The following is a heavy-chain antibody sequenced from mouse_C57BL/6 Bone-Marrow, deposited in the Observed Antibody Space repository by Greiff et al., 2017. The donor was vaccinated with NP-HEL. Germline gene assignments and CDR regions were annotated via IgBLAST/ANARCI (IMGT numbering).Heavy chain of an antibody. CDR2: IVPGSGST. CDR1: GYTFTGYW. J-gene: IGHJ2*01. D-gene: IGHD1-1*01. V-gene: IGHV1-9*01. CDR3: ARSDYYGSKNYFDY. Sequence: QVQLQQPGAELMKPGASVKLSCKATGYTFTGYWIEWVKQRPGHGLEWIGEIVPGSGSTNYNEKFKGKATLTADTSSKTAYMQLSSLTTEDSAIYYCARSDYYGSKNYFDYWGQGTTLTVSS.